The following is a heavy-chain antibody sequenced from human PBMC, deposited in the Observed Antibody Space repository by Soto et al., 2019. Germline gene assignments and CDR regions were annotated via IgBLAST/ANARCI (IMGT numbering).Heavy chain of an antibody. CDR2: ISSTSTYI. D-gene: IGHD1-1*01. Sequence: EVQLVESGGGLVKPGGSLRLSCAASGFPFSSYNMNWVRQAPGKGLEWVSSISSTSTYIYYRDSVKGRFTISRDNAKNSPYLQMNSLRAEDTAVYYCARGETTGTPHFDYWGQGTLVTLSS. J-gene: IGHJ4*02. CDR3: ARGETTGTPHFDY. V-gene: IGHV3-21*01. CDR1: GFPFSSYN.